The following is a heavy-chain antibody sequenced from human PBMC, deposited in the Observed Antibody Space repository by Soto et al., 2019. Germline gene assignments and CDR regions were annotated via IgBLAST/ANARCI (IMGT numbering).Heavy chain of an antibody. CDR3: AREVVIKEWYFDN. CDR1: GFAFRSYS. J-gene: IGHJ4*02. CDR2: TSKDGDVQ. D-gene: IGHD3-3*01. Sequence: QVQLMESGGGVVQPGGSLRLSYVSSGFAFRSYSMHWLRQAPGKALEWVAVTSKDGDVQFYANSVKGRFTISRDNSKNTLNLHMNSLRTDDTAIYYCAREVVIKEWYFDNWGQGILVTVSS. V-gene: IGHV3-30-3*01.